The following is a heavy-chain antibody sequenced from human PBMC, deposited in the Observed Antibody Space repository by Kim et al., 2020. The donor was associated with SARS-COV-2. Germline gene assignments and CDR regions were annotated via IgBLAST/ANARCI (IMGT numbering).Heavy chain of an antibody. Sequence: STTTYADYDKCRFTIARDNAKNTLYLQMNSRRAEDTAGYYCARSMGYGDYWGQGTLVTVSS. CDR2: STT. CDR3: ARSMGYGDY. V-gene: IGHV3-74*03. D-gene: IGHD5-12*01. J-gene: IGHJ4*02.